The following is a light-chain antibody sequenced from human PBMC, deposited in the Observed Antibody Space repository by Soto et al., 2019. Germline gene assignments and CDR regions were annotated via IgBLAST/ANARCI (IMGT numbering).Light chain of an antibody. Sequence: QSVLTQPPSVSGTLGQRVTISCTGSSSNIGAGYDVQWYQQLPGTAPKLLIPSNTNRPSGVPDRFSASKSGTSASLAIAGLQAEDEDDYHCQSYDRSLSGVIFGGGTKLTVL. J-gene: IGLJ2*01. CDR1: SSNIGAGYD. CDR2: SNT. V-gene: IGLV1-40*01. CDR3: QSYDRSLSGVI.